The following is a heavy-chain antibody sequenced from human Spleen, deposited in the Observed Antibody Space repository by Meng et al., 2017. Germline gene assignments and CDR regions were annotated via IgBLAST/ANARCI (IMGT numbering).Heavy chain of an antibody. CDR1: GDSISSRDW. V-gene: IGHV4-4*02. CDR2: ISQGSGRT. J-gene: IGHJ5*02. D-gene: IGHD2-21*01. CDR3: VRNEGYSFGA. Sequence: HVRLQESGPGVVEPSGALSLTCAVSGDSISSRDWWSWVRQPPGKGLEWIGEISQGSGRTNYNPSLKSRVTISLDKSKNQFSLNVNSVTAADTAVYYCVRNEGYSFGAWGQGTLVTVSS.